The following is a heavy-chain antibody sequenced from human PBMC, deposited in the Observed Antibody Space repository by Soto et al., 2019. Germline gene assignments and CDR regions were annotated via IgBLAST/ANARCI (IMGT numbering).Heavy chain of an antibody. CDR3: AKEGSSGWSFDC. D-gene: IGHD6-19*01. CDR2: ISGSGGST. V-gene: IGHV3-23*01. Sequence: PGGTLRLSCAASGFTFSSYAMSWVRQAPGKGLERVSAISGSGGSTYYADSVKGRFTISRDNSKNTLYLQMNSLRAEDTAVYYCAKEGSSGWSFDCWGQGTLGAVCS. CDR1: GFTFSSYA. J-gene: IGHJ4*02.